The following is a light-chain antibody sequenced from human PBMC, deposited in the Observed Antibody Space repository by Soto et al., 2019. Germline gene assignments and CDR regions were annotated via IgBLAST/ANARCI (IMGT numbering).Light chain of an antibody. CDR2: EVS. J-gene: IGLJ3*02. CDR1: SSDVGGYNY. Sequence: QSVLTQPASVSGSPGQSITISCTGTSSDVGGYNYVSWYQQHPGKAPKFMIYEVSNRPSGVSNRFSGSKSGHTASLTISGLQAEDEADYCCSSYTTSSTHGVFGGGTKLTVL. CDR3: SSYTTSSTHGV. V-gene: IGLV2-14*01.